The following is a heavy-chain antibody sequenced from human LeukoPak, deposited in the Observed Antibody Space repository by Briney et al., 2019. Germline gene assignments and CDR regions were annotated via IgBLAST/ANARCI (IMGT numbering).Heavy chain of an antibody. Sequence: GGSLRLSCAASGFTFSSYSMNWVRQAPGKGLEWVSSISSSSSYIYYADSVKGRFTISKDNAKNSLYLQMNSLRAEDTAVYYCARVHDHKYYYMDVWGKGTTVTVSS. D-gene: IGHD3-3*01. CDR1: GFTFSSYS. CDR2: ISSSSSYI. CDR3: ARVHDHKYYYMDV. V-gene: IGHV3-21*01. J-gene: IGHJ6*03.